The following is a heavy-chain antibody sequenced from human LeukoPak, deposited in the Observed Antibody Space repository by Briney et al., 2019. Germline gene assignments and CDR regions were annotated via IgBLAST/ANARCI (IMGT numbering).Heavy chain of an antibody. D-gene: IGHD2-2*02. CDR2: ISYDGSNK. CDR3: AREGYQLLYPTNYQYYYYGMDV. Sequence: PGGSLRLSCAASGFTFSSYAKHWVRQAPGKGLEWVAVISYDGSNKYYADSVKGRFTISRDNSKNTLYLQMNSLRAEDTAVYYCAREGYQLLYPTNYQYYYYGMDVWGQGTTVTVSS. V-gene: IGHV3-30-3*01. CDR1: GFTFSSYA. J-gene: IGHJ6*02.